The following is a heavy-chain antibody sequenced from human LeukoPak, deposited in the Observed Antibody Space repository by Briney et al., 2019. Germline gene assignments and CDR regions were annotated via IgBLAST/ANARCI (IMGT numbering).Heavy chain of an antibody. CDR3: TRDRQFREFRYYGSGKRMNFDY. D-gene: IGHD3-10*01. Sequence: GGSLRLSCTASGFTFGDYAMSWFRQAPGKGLEWVGFIRSKAYGGTTEYAASVKGRFTISRDDSKSIAYLQMNSLKTEDTAVYYCTRDRQFREFRYYGSGKRMNFDYWGQGTLVTVSS. CDR2: IRSKAYGGTT. CDR1: GFTFGDYA. V-gene: IGHV3-49*03. J-gene: IGHJ4*02.